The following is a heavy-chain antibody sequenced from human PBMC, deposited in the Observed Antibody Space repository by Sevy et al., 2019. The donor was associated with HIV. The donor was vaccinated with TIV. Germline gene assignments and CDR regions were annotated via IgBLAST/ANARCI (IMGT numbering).Heavy chain of an antibody. J-gene: IGHJ3*02. D-gene: IGHD1-1*01. CDR3: ARAGWKEGDFDI. CDR1: GFTFSSYS. V-gene: IGHV3-21*01. CDR2: ISSSSSYI. Sequence: GGSLRLSCAASGFTFSSYSMNWVRQAPGKGLEWVSSISSSSSYIYYADSVKGRFTISRDNAKNSLYLQMNSLRAEDTAVYYCARAGWKEGDFDIWGQGTMVTVSS.